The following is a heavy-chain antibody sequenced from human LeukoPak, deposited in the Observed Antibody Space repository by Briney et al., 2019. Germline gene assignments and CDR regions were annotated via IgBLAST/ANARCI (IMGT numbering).Heavy chain of an antibody. V-gene: IGHV3-23*01. CDR1: GFTFSSYD. CDR2: ISGSGGST. CDR3: AKASTIITYRVGYDAFDL. D-gene: IGHD4-11*01. Sequence: GGSLRLSCAASGFTFSSYDMSWVRQAPGKGLEWVSAISGSGGSTYYADSVKGRFTISRDNSKKTLYLQMNTLRVEDTALYYCAKASTIITYRVGYDAFDLWGQGTMVTVSS. J-gene: IGHJ3*01.